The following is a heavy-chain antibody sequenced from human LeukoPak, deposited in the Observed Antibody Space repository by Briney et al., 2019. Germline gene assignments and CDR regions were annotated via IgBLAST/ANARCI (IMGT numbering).Heavy chain of an antibody. Sequence: GRSLRLSCAASGFTFSSYGMHWVRQAPGKGLEWVAGISYDGSNKYYADSVKGRFTISRDNSKNALYLQMNSLRAEDTAVYYCAKVITGTTLVVDYWGQGTLVTVSS. J-gene: IGHJ4*02. D-gene: IGHD1-7*01. CDR3: AKVITGTTLVVDY. CDR1: GFTFSSYG. CDR2: ISYDGSNK. V-gene: IGHV3-30*18.